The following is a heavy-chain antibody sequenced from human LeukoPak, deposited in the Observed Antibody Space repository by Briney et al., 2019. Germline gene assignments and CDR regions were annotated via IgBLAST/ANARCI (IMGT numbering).Heavy chain of an antibody. CDR2: IYHSGST. D-gene: IGHD5-18*01. V-gene: IGHV4-38-2*02. CDR3: ARGGYVDTLIWFDH. Sequence: SETLSLTCTVSGYSISSGYYWGWIRQPPGKGLEWIGRIYHSGSTYYNPSLKSRVTISVDTSKNQFSLKLSSVTAEDTAVYYCARGGYVDTLIWFDHWGQGTLVTVSS. CDR1: GYSISSGYY. J-gene: IGHJ5*02.